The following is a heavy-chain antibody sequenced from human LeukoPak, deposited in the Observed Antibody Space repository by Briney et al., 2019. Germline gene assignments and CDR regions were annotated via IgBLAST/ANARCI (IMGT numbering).Heavy chain of an antibody. V-gene: IGHV3-21*01. J-gene: IGHJ3*02. CDR1: GFTFSSYS. Sequence: GGSLRLSCAASGFTFSSYSMNWVRQAPGKGLEWVSSISSSSSYIYYADSVKSRFTLSRDNAKNSLYLQMNSLRAEDTAVYYCARDSLLRYLGRGAFDIWGQGTMVTVSS. CDR2: ISSSSSYI. D-gene: IGHD3-9*01. CDR3: ARDSLLRYLGRGAFDI.